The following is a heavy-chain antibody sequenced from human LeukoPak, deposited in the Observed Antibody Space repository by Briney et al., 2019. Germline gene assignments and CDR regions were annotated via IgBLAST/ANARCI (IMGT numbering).Heavy chain of an antibody. Sequence: GGSLRLSCAASGFTFSSYGMHWVRQAPGKGLEWVSYISSSGSAIYYADSVKGQFTVSRDNAKNSMFLQMNSLRAEDTAVYYCARGAYDSSGYYLGFDYWGQGTLVTVSS. J-gene: IGHJ4*02. D-gene: IGHD3-22*01. CDR2: ISSSGSAI. CDR1: GFTFSSYG. V-gene: IGHV3-48*04. CDR3: ARGAYDSSGYYLGFDY.